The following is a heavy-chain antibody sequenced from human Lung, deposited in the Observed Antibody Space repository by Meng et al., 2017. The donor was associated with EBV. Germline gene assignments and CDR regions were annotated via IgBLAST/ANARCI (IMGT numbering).Heavy chain of an antibody. J-gene: IGHJ4*02. CDR3: ASFPPPGKQWLVTDY. Sequence: VQLQGWGTGLVKPSGTLSLTCAVSGGSISSSNWWSWVRQPPGKGLEWIGEIYHSGSTNYNPSLKSRVTIPVDKSKNQFSLKLSSVTAADTAVYYCASFPPPGKQWLVTDYWGQGTLVTVSS. CDR2: IYHSGST. V-gene: IGHV4-4*02. D-gene: IGHD6-19*01. CDR1: GGSISSSNW.